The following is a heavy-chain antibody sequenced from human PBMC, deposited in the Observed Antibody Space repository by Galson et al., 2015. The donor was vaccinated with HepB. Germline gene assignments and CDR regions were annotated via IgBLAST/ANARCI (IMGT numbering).Heavy chain of an antibody. V-gene: IGHV1-3*04. Sequence: SVKVSCKASGYTFTSHTLHWVRQAPGQRLEWMGLIYTGNGNTRYSEKFQGRVTITRDTSASTAYLELSSLTSEDTAMYYCATDLYYGSGVYNWSDPWGHGTLVTVCS. D-gene: IGHD3-10*01. CDR3: ATDLYYGSGVYNWSDP. J-gene: IGHJ5*02. CDR1: GYTFTSHT. CDR2: IYTGNGNT.